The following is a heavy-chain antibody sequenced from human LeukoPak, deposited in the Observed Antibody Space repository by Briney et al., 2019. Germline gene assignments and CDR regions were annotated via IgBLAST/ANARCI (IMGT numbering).Heavy chain of an antibody. CDR1: GFSFSAYW. V-gene: IGHV3-7*01. D-gene: IGHD3-10*01. J-gene: IGHJ4*02. CDR3: ARFGYVAAVDL. CDR2: INPAGTET. Sequence: GGSLRLSCAASGFSFSAYWMTWVRQAPGTGLEWVANINPAGTETYYVDPVKGRFTISRDNAKNLLYLQMNSLRAEDTAVYYCARFGYVAAVDLWGQGTQVTVSS.